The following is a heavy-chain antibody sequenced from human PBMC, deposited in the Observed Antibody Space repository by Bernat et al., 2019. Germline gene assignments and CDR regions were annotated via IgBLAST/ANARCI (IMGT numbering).Heavy chain of an antibody. Sequence: EVQLVESGGGLVQPGGSLRFSCAASGFTFSSYAMTWVRQAPGKGLEWVSVISGSGGNTYFAESVKDRFTISRYNSTNTLYLQRNSLRAEDMAVYYFAKQSESYGVSRIDYWGQRTLVTVSS. J-gene: IGHJ4*02. CDR1: GFTFSSYA. D-gene: IGHD4-17*01. CDR2: ISGSGGNT. CDR3: AKQSESYGVSRIDY. V-gene: IGHV3-23*04.